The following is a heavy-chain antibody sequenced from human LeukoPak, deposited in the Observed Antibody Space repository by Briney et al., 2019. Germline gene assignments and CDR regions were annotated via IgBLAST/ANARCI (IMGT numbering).Heavy chain of an antibody. CDR1: GFTFSSYW. Sequence: GGSLRLSCAASGFTFSSYWMHWVRQAPGKGLVWVSRINTDGSSTNYADFVKGRFTMSRDNAKNTLYLQMNSLRAEDTAVYSCAREITTNGGRYFDYWGQGTLVTVSS. J-gene: IGHJ4*02. CDR2: INTDGSST. V-gene: IGHV3-74*01. CDR3: AREITTNGGRYFDY. D-gene: IGHD7-27*01.